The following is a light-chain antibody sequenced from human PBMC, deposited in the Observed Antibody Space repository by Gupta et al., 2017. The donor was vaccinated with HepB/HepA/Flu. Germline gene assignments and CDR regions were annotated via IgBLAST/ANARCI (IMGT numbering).Light chain of an antibody. CDR1: NIESKS. Sequence: SYVLTQPPSASVAPGKTARITCVGSNIESKSVHWYQQKPGQAPVLVIYYDKDRPSGIPERFSGSNSGNTATLTISRVEAGDEADFYCQVWDSISDHVVFGGGTKLTVL. V-gene: IGLV3-21*04. J-gene: IGLJ2*01. CDR3: QVWDSISDHVV. CDR2: YDK.